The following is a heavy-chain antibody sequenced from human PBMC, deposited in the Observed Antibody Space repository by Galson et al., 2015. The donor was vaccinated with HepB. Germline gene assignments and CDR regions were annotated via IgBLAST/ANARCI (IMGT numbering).Heavy chain of an antibody. V-gene: IGHV3-48*04. CDR3: GREMGRGEGYWRSDAFDI. CDR2: ISSSGGAI. Sequence: SLRLSCAASGFTFSSYSMNWVRQAPGKGLEWVSYISSSGGAIYYADSVKGRFTISRDNAKNSLYLQMNSLRAEDTAVYYCGREMGRGEGYWRSDAFDIWGQGTMVTVSS. CDR1: GFTFSSYS. D-gene: IGHD3-10*01. J-gene: IGHJ3*02.